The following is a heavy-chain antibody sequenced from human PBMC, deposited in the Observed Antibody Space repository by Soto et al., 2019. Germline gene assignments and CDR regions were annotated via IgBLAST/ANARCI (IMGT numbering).Heavy chain of an antibody. Sequence: GGSLRLSCAASGFTFSSYSMNWVRQAPGKGLEWVSSISSSSSYIYYADSVKGRFTISRDNAKNSLYLQMNSLRAEDTAVYYCARLPPADLYCSSTSCYSYYYGMDVWGQGTTVTVSS. D-gene: IGHD2-2*02. CDR3: ARLPPADLYCSSTSCYSYYYGMDV. CDR2: ISSSSSYI. J-gene: IGHJ6*02. V-gene: IGHV3-21*01. CDR1: GFTFSSYS.